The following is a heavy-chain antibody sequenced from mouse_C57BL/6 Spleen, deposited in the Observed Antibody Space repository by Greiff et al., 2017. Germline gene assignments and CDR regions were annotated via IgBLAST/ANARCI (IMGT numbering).Heavy chain of an antibody. V-gene: IGHV1-82*01. J-gene: IGHJ4*01. CDR2: IYPGDGDT. D-gene: IGHD2-12*01. CDR1: GYAFSSSW. Sequence: VKLVESGPELVKPGASVKISCKASGYAFSSSWMNWVKQRPGKGLEWIGRIYPGDGDTNYNGKFKGKATLTADKSSSTAYMQLSSLTSEDSAVYFCASHYYSAMDYWGQGTSVTVSS. CDR3: ASHYYSAMDY.